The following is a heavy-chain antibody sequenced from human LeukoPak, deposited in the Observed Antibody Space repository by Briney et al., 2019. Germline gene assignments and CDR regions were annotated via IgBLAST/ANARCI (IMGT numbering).Heavy chain of an antibody. J-gene: IGHJ4*02. CDR2: IYYSGST. CDR3: ARHFYSSGWYVPFDY. V-gene: IGHV4-39*01. Sequence: SETLSLTCTVSGGSISSSSYYWGWIRQPPGKGLEWIGSIYYSGSTYYNPSLKIRATISVDTSKNQFSLKLSSVTAADTAVYYCARHFYSSGWYVPFDYWGQGTLVTVSS. D-gene: IGHD6-19*01. CDR1: GGSISSSSYY.